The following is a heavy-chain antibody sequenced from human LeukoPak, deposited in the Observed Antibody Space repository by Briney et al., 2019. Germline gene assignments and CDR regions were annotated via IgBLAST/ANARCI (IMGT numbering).Heavy chain of an antibody. CDR2: IYYSGST. J-gene: IGHJ2*01. D-gene: IGHD6-19*01. Sequence: SETLSLTCTVSGGSISSYYWSWIRQPPGKGLEWIGYIYYSGSTNYNPSLKSRVTISVDTSKNQFSLKLSSVTAADTAVYYCARRDSSGWYHWYFDLWGRGTLVTVSS. CDR1: GGSISSYY. CDR3: ARRDSSGWYHWYFDL. V-gene: IGHV4-59*08.